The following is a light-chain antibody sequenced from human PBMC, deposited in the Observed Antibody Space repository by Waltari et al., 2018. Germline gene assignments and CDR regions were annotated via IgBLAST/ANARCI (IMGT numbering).Light chain of an antibody. J-gene: IGLJ1*01. CDR3: CSYVGSVYV. V-gene: IGLV2-11*01. CDR2: DVT. CDR1: NHELRDYNR. Sequence: QSARTPPRSVSRSPGHSVTISCARSNHELRDYNRLSWYQPHPGEAPKHIIFDVTKRPSGVPHRFSASKSGNTASLTISRLQTEDEADYYCCSYVGSVYVFGIGTKVTVL.